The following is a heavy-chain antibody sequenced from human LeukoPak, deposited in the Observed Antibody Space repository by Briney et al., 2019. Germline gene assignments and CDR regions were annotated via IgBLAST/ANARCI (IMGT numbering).Heavy chain of an antibody. CDR2: VNGPGDWT. CDR1: GFTFSSHW. V-gene: IGHV3-74*01. D-gene: IGHD6-25*01. CDR3: AREVFEGQRQSDAFDV. J-gene: IGHJ3*01. Sequence: GGSLRLFCAASGFTFSSHWMHWVRQAPGEGLVWVSRVNGPGDWTHYADSVRGRFIISRDNAENTISLQMNNLRAEDTAVYFCAREVFEGQRQSDAFDVWGQGTMVTVSS.